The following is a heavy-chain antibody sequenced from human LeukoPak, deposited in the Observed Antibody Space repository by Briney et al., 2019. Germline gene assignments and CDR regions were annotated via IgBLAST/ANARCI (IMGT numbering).Heavy chain of an antibody. Sequence: PSETLSLTCTVSGGSVSSSSYYWGWIRQPPGKALEWIGTIYYNGATRYNPSLNSRVTISVDTSKNQFSLKLSSVTAADTAVYYCARDLGLVGGPRAAAGYYYGMDVWGQGTTVTVSS. J-gene: IGHJ6*02. D-gene: IGHD6-13*01. V-gene: IGHV4-39*07. CDR1: GGSVSSSSYY. CDR3: ARDLGLVGGPRAAAGYYYGMDV. CDR2: IYYNGAT.